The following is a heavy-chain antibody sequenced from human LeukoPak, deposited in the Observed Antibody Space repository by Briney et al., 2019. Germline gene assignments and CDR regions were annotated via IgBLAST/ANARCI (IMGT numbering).Heavy chain of an antibody. V-gene: IGHV3-15*01. D-gene: IGHD5-24*01. CDR1: GSTFSNAW. CDR2: IKSKADGGTA. Sequence: GGSLRLSCAAPGSTFSNAWRSWVRQAPGKGLEWVGRIKSKADGGTADYGAPVKGRFTISRDDSKNTLYLQMNSLKTEDTAVYYCTTDANYGWGQGTLVTVSS. J-gene: IGHJ4*02. CDR3: TTDANYG.